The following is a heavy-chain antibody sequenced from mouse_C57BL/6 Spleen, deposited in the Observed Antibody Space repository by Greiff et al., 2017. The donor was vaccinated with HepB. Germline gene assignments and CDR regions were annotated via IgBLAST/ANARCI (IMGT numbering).Heavy chain of an antibody. CDR2: IRNKANGYTT. CDR3: VKAYSNYAFAY. D-gene: IGHD2-5*01. V-gene: IGHV7-4*01. J-gene: IGHJ3*01. CDR1: GFTFTDYY. Sequence: EVQWVESGGGLVQPGASLRLSCAASGFTFTDYYMSWVRQPPGKAPELLALIRNKANGYTTEYTASVKGRFTISRDNSQNILYLQMNTLRAEDSATYYCVKAYSNYAFAYWGQGTLVTVSA.